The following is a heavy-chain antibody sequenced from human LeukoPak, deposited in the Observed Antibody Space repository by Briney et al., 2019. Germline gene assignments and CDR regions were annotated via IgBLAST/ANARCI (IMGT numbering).Heavy chain of an antibody. CDR1: GYTFTCYY. Sequence: ASVKVSCKASGYTFTCYYMHWVRQAPGQGLEWMGWINPNSGGTNYAQKFQGRVTMTRETSISTAYMELSRLRSDDTAVYYCARISLPSWKLGYFYYWGQGTLVTVSS. D-gene: IGHD2-2*01. CDR3: ARISLPSWKLGYFYY. J-gene: IGHJ4*02. CDR2: INPNSGGT. V-gene: IGHV1-2*02.